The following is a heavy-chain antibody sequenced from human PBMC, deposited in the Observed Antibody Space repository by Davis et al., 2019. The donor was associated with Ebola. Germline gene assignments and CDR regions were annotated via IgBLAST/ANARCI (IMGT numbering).Heavy chain of an antibody. CDR1: GGSIISRSSY. CDR2: IYYSGIT. Sequence: SETLSLTCTVSGGSIISRSSYWGWIRQPPRKGLEWIGSIYYSGITYYNPSLKSRVTISVDTSKNQFSLKLSSVTAADTAVYYCARLGGSYLYWFDPWGQGTLVTVSS. D-gene: IGHD1-26*01. V-gene: IGHV4-39*01. J-gene: IGHJ5*02. CDR3: ARLGGSYLYWFDP.